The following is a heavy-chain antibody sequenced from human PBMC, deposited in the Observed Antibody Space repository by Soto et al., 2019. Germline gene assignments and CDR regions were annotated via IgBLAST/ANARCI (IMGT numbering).Heavy chain of an antibody. CDR3: ARVPGITMVRGAPYYFDY. D-gene: IGHD3-10*01. CDR2: ISAYNGNT. V-gene: IGHV1-18*01. J-gene: IGHJ4*02. Sequence: ASVKVSCKASGYTFTSYGISWVRQAPGQGLEWMGWISAYNGNTNYAQKLQGRVTMTTDTSTSTAYMELRSLRSDDTAVYYCARVPGITMVRGAPYYFDYWGQRILLTVSS. CDR1: GYTFTSYG.